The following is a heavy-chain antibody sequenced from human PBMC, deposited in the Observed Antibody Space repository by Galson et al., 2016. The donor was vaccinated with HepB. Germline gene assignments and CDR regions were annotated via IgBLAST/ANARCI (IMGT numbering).Heavy chain of an antibody. D-gene: IGHD2-2*01. Sequence: SLRLSCAASGFTFSSYAMNWVRQAPGKGLEWVSAISGSGSSTYYADSVKGRFTISRDKSSNTLYLQMNTLMAEDTAVYYCAKGRRSGCSSTSCYPFDYWGQGTLVTVSS. CDR2: ISGSGSST. V-gene: IGHV3-23*01. J-gene: IGHJ4*02. CDR3: AKGRRSGCSSTSCYPFDY. CDR1: GFTFSSYA.